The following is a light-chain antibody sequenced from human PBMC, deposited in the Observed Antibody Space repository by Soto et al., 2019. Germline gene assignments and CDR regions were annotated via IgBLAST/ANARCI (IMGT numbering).Light chain of an antibody. CDR3: QQYNNWPLT. J-gene: IGKJ4*01. CDR1: QSINNN. Sequence: EIVMTQSPATLSASPGERATLSCRASQSINNNLAWYQQKPGQGPRLLIYGASSRATGIPARFSGSGSGTGFTLTISSLQSEDFAIYYCQQYNNWPLTFGGGIKVEIK. CDR2: GAS. V-gene: IGKV3-15*01.